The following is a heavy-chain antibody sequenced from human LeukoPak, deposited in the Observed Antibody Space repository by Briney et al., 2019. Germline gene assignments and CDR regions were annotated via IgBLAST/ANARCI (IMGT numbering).Heavy chain of an antibody. Sequence: GASVKVSCKASGYTFTSYGISWVRQAPGQGLEWMGWISAYNGNTNYAQKLQGRVTMTTDTSTSTAYMELSSLRSEDTAVYYCASGRDNYYYYGMDVWGQGTTVTVSS. V-gene: IGHV1-18*01. D-gene: IGHD5-24*01. CDR2: ISAYNGNT. CDR3: ASGRDNYYYYGMDV. CDR1: GYTFTSYG. J-gene: IGHJ6*02.